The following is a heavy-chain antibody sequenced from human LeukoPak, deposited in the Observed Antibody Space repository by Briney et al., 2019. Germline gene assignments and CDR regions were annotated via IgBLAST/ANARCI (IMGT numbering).Heavy chain of an antibody. J-gene: IGHJ4*02. V-gene: IGHV1-2*02. CDR3: ARAVYSSSFDY. Sequence: ASVKVSCKASGYTFTGYYMHWVRQAPGQGLEWMGWINPNSGGTSYAQKFQGRVTMTRDTSISTAYMELSRLRSDDTAVYYCARAVYSSSFDYWGQGTLVTVSS. CDR1: GYTFTGYY. D-gene: IGHD6-6*01. CDR2: INPNSGGT.